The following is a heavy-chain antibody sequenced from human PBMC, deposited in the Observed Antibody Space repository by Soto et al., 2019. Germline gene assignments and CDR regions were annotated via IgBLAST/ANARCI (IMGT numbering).Heavy chain of an antibody. CDR2: ISAYNGNT. J-gene: IGHJ1*01. CDR3: ARGYYDSSGYYFTAEYFQH. CDR1: GYTFTIYG. Sequence: ASVKVSCKASGYTFTIYGISWVRQASGQGLEWMGWISAYNGNTNYAQKLQGRVTMTTDTSTSTAYMELRSLRSDDTAVYYCARGYYDSSGYYFTAEYFQHWGQGTLVTVSS. D-gene: IGHD3-22*01. V-gene: IGHV1-18*01.